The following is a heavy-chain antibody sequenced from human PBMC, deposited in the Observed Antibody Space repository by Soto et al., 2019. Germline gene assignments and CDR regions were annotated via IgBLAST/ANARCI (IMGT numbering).Heavy chain of an antibody. CDR2: ISAYNGNT. CDR3: ARVRYGYCSSTSCFGSFDP. CDR1: GYTFTSYG. J-gene: IGHJ5*02. D-gene: IGHD2-2*03. V-gene: IGHV1-18*01. Sequence: QVQLVQSGAEVKKPGASVKVSCKASGYTFTSYGISWVRQAPGQGLEWMGWISAYNGNTNYAQKLQGRVTMTTDTSTSTAYMELRSLRSDDTAVYYCARVRYGYCSSTSCFGSFDPWGQGTLVTVSS.